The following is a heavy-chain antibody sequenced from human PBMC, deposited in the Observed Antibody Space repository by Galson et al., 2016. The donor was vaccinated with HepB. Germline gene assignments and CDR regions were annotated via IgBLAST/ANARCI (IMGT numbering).Heavy chain of an antibody. CDR2: ITDNGGST. J-gene: IGHJ4*02. D-gene: IGHD1-26*01. Sequence: SLRLSCAASGFTFHSFAMHWVRQAPGKGLEYVSGITDNGGSTFYADSVRGRFTISRENSNSMLYLQMSSLRPDDTAVYYCVKDRWETGNWFHDYWGQGSLVTVSS. CDR1: GFTFHSFA. V-gene: IGHV3-64D*06. CDR3: VKDRWETGNWFHDY.